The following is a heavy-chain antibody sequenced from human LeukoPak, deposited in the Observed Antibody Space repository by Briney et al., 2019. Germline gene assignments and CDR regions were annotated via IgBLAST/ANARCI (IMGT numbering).Heavy chain of an antibody. J-gene: IGHJ4*02. CDR2: INTYNGHT. V-gene: IGHV1-18*01. CDR1: GYTFTTYG. D-gene: IGHD2-15*01. CDR3: TRVIIVVVSGTNYDY. Sequence: AASVKVSCKASGYTFTTYGISWVRQAPGQGLEWMGWINTYNGHTNYAQKLQGRVTMTTDTSTSTAYMELRGLRSDDTAVYYCTRVIIVVVSGTNYDYWGQGTLVTVSS.